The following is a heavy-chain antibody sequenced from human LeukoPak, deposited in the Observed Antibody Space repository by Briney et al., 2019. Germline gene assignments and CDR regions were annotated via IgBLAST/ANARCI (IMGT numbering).Heavy chain of an antibody. V-gene: IGHV1-69*13. CDR2: IIPIFGTA. Sequence: GASVKVSCKASGGTFSSYAISWVRQAPGQGLEWMGGIIPIFGTANYAQKFQGRVTITADESTSTAYMELSSLRSEDTAVYYCARGKGSSGYFIGDPYYFDYWGQGTLVTVSS. CDR3: ARGKGSSGYFIGDPYYFDY. CDR1: GGTFSSYA. J-gene: IGHJ4*02. D-gene: IGHD3-22*01.